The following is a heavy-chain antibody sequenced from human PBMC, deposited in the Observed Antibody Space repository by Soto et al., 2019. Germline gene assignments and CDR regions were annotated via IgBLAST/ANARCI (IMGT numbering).Heavy chain of an antibody. J-gene: IGHJ6*02. CDR3: ATSGVAAPPYGMDV. D-gene: IGHD3-3*01. CDR2: IIPIFGTA. CDR1: GGTFSSYA. Sequence: ASVKVSCKASGGTFSSYAISWVRQAPGQGLEWMGGIIPIFGTANYAQKFQGRVTITADESTSTAYMELSSLRSEDTAVYYCATSGVAAPPYGMDVWGQGTTVTVSS. V-gene: IGHV1-69*13.